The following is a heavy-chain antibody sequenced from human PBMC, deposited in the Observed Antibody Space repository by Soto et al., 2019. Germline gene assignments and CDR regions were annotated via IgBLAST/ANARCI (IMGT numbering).Heavy chain of an antibody. V-gene: IGHV4-4*02. CDR3: ARESDSGSYYFDY. CDR2: IYHSGST. J-gene: IGHJ4*02. CDR1: GGSISSSNW. D-gene: IGHD3-10*01. Sequence: SQTLSLTCGVSGGSISSSNWWSWGRQPPGKGLEWIGEIYHSGSTNYNPSLKSRGTISVHKSKNQLSLRMSSVTAADTAVYYCARESDSGSYYFDYWGRRTLVAVSS.